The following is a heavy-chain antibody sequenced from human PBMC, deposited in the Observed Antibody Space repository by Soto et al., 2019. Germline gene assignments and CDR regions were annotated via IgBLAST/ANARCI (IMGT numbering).Heavy chain of an antibody. V-gene: IGHV2-5*01. Sequence: TLVNPTHTLTLTCTFSGFSLSTSGVGVGWIRQPPGKALEWLALIYWNDDKRYSPSLKSRLTITKDTSKNQVVLTMTKMEPVDTATYYCAHLRLLQYFDCLLFAGGYHYGMDSWVQGT. CDR3: AHLRLLQYFDCLLFAGGYHYGMDS. CDR1: GFSLSTSGVG. J-gene: IGHJ6*02. D-gene: IGHD3-9*01. CDR2: IYWNDDK.